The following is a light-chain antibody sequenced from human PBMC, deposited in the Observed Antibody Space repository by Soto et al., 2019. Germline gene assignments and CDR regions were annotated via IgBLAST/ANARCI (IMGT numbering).Light chain of an antibody. J-gene: IGKJ1*01. CDR3: QQYNTWPRT. CDR1: QSVTIN. CDR2: AAS. V-gene: IGKV3-15*01. Sequence: ETLMTQSPVTLSVCPGERVTLSCRASQSVTINLAWYHQKPGQAPRLLIFAASTRATSIPARFTGSRSGTEFTLTISSLQSEDFAVYYCQQYNTWPRTFGQGTKVDI.